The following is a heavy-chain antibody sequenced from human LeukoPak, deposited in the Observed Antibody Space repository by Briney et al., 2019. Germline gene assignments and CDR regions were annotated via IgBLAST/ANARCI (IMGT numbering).Heavy chain of an antibody. Sequence: ASVKVSCKASGYTFTSYGISWVRQAPGQGLEWMGWISTYNDNTNYAQKLQGRVTMTTDTSTSTAYMDLRGLRSDDTAVYYCARGLPDWWEWFDPWGQGTLVTVSS. CDR3: ARGLPDWWEWFDP. V-gene: IGHV1-18*01. J-gene: IGHJ5*02. CDR2: ISTYNDNT. D-gene: IGHD1-26*01. CDR1: GYTFTSYG.